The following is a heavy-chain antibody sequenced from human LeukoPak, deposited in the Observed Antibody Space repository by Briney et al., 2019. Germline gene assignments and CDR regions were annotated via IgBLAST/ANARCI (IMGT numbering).Heavy chain of an antibody. Sequence: SETLSLTCTVSGGSISSGGYYWSWIRQHPVKGLEWIGYIYYSGSTYYNPSLKSRVTISVDTSKNQFSLKLSSVTAADTAVYYCAGYIVVVPAGGFDPWGQGTLVTVSS. D-gene: IGHD2-2*01. J-gene: IGHJ5*02. V-gene: IGHV4-31*03. CDR2: IYYSGST. CDR1: GGSISSGGYY. CDR3: AGYIVVVPAGGFDP.